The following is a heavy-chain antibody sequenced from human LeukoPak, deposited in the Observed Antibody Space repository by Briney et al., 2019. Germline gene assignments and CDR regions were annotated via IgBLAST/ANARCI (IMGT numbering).Heavy chain of an antibody. CDR2: TYYRSKWYN. CDR3: AREGVVVPATHYHGMGV. J-gene: IGHJ6*02. CDR1: GDRVSRNSAA. Sequence: SQTLSLTCAISGDRVSRNSAAWNWIRQSPSRGLEWLGRTYYRSKWYNDYAGSVKSRIIINADTSKNHFSLQLKSVTPEDTAVYFCAREGVVVPATHYHGMGVWGQGTTVTVSS. D-gene: IGHD2-15*01. V-gene: IGHV6-1*01.